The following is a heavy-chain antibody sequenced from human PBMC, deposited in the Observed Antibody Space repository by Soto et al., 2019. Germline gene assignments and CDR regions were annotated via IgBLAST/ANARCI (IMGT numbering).Heavy chain of an antibody. Sequence: GASVKVSCKASGYTFTNYYIQWVRQATGQGLEWMGVINPTGGRASYAPKFQGRVTLTRDTSTSTAYMELSSLRSDDTAVYFCSRLTTMVREINDDPFDFWGQGTLVTVSS. CDR3: SRLTTMVREINDDPFDF. J-gene: IGHJ4*03. CDR2: INPTGGRA. CDR1: GYTFTNYY. D-gene: IGHD3-10*01. V-gene: IGHV1-46*03.